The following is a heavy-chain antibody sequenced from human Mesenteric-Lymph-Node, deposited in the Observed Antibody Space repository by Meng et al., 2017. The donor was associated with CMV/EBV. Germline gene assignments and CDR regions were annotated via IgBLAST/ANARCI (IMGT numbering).Heavy chain of an antibody. J-gene: IGHJ4*02. CDR3: ATSHDSAGNS. CDR1: GFTFSSYT. CDR2: IKPDGRET. Sequence: LSLTCAASGFTFSSYTLHWVRQTPGKGLEWVANIKPDGRETYYVGSVKGRFTISRDNAMNSLFLQMNSLRDEDTALYYCATSHDSAGNSWGQGTLVTVSS. V-gene: IGHV3-7*01. D-gene: IGHD3-22*01.